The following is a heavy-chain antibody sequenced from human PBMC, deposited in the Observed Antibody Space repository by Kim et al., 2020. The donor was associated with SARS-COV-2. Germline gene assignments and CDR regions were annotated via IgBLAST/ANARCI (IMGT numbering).Heavy chain of an antibody. Sequence: ASVKVSCKASGYTFTSYNMHWVRQAPGQGLEWTGIMKASGGSTNYAQKCQGRVTMTRDTSTSKVFMELTSLRVDDTAVYYCVRGGYNYGSVWGQGTLVTVSS. D-gene: IGHD5-18*01. V-gene: IGHV1-46*01. CDR3: VRGGYNYGSV. J-gene: IGHJ4*02. CDR2: MKASGGST. CDR1: GYTFTSYN.